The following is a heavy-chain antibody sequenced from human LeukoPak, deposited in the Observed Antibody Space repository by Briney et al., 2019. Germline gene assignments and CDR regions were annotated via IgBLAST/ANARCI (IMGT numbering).Heavy chain of an antibody. CDR2: ISSSSSYI. CDR1: GFTFSSYT. J-gene: IGHJ4*02. D-gene: IGHD5-18*01. V-gene: IGHV3-21*04. CDR3: ATYVETAVVFDF. Sequence: GGSLRLSCAASGFTFSSYTMNWVRQAPGKGLEWVSSISSSSSYIYYADSVKGRFTISRDNANNSLYLQMNSLRAEDTTVYYCATYVETAVVFDFWGQGILVTVSS.